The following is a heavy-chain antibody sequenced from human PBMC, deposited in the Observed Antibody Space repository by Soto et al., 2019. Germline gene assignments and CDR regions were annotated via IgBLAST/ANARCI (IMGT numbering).Heavy chain of an antibody. J-gene: IGHJ4*02. CDR3: ARDWGVQYYFDY. CDR1: GYTFTSYA. V-gene: IGHV1-3*05. Sequence: QVQLVQSGAEEKKPGASVKVSCKASGYTFTSYAMHWVRQAPGQRLEWMGWINAGNGNTKYSQKFQGRVTISRDTSASPAYMELSSLRTEDTAVYYWARDWGVQYYFDYWGQGTLVTVSS. D-gene: IGHD1-1*01. CDR2: INAGNGNT.